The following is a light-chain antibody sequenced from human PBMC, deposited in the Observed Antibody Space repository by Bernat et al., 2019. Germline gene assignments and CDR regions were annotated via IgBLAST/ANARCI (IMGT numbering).Light chain of an antibody. V-gene: IGKV1-39*01. Sequence: DIQMTLSPSSLSASVGDRVTITCRASQNISNYLNWYQQKPGKAPKLLVSAASSLQSGVPSSFSGSGSGTDFTLTISSLQPDDFATYCCQQSSTTPWTFGPGTKVGIK. CDR1: QNISNY. J-gene: IGKJ1*01. CDR3: QQSSTTPWT. CDR2: AAS.